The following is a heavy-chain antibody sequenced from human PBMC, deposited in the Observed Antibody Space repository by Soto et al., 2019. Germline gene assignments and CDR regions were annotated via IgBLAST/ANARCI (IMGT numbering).Heavy chain of an antibody. Sequence: QLQLQESGSGLVKPSQTLSLTCAVSGGSISSGGYSWSWIRQPPGKGLEWIGYIYHSGSTYYNPSRKRRVTISVDRSKNQFSLKLSSVTAADTAVYYCASSRGSAVPLDYWGQGTLVTVSS. CDR3: ASSRGSAVPLDY. CDR1: GGSISSGGYS. J-gene: IGHJ4*02. CDR2: IYHSGST. V-gene: IGHV4-30-2*01. D-gene: IGHD1-26*01.